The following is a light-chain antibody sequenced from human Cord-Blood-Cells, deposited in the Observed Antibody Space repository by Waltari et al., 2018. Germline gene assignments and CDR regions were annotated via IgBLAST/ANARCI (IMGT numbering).Light chain of an antibody. V-gene: IGKV1-39*01. Sequence: DSQMTDSPHSLSASVGDRVTITCRASQSISSYLNWYQQKPGKAPKLLIYAASSLQSGVPSRFSGSGSGTDFTLTISRLQPEDFATYYCQQSYSTPDTFGEGTKLEIK. J-gene: IGKJ2*01. CDR2: AAS. CDR1: QSISSY. CDR3: QQSYSTPDT.